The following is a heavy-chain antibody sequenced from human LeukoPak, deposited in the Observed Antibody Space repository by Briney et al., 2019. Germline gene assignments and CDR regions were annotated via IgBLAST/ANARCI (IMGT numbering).Heavy chain of an antibody. CDR1: GFTFSSYR. CDR2: IKQDGSEK. CDR3: ARDEGMYHFWSGYMGDY. V-gene: IGHV3-7*01. D-gene: IGHD3-3*02. Sequence: PGGSLRLSCAASGFTFSSYRMSWVRQAPGKGLEWVANIKQDGSEKYYVDSVKGRFTISRDNAKNSLYLQMNSLRAEDTAVYYCARDEGMYHFWSGYMGDYRGQGTLVTVSS. J-gene: IGHJ4*02.